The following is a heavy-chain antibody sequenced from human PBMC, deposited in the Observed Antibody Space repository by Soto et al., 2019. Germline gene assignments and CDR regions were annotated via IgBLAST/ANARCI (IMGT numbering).Heavy chain of an antibody. CDR3: ARVGKLELQGGAFDI. V-gene: IGHV4-30-2*01. CDR1: GGSISSGGYS. J-gene: IGHJ3*02. D-gene: IGHD1-7*01. CDR2: IYHSGST. Sequence: SETLSLTCAVSGGSISSGGYSWSWIRQPPGKGLEWIGYIYHSGSTYYNPSLKSRVTISVDRSKNQFSLKLSSVTAADTAVYYCARVGKLELQGGAFDIWGQGTMVTVSS.